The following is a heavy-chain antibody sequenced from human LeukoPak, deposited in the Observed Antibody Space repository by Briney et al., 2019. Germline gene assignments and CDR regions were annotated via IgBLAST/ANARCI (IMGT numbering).Heavy chain of an antibody. CDR3: ARDDYSNYVGILDY. V-gene: IGHV3-7*01. J-gene: IGHJ4*02. CDR1: GFTFSSYW. CDR2: IKQDGSEK. Sequence: PGGSLRLSCAASGFTFSSYWMSWVRQAPGKGLEWVANIKQDGSEKYYVDSVKGRFTISRDNAQNSLYLQMNSLRAEDTAVYYCARDDYSNYVGILDYWGQGTLVTVSS. D-gene: IGHD4-11*01.